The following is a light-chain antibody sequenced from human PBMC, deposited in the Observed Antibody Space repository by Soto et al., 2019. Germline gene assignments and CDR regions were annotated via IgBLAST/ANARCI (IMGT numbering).Light chain of an antibody. V-gene: IGKV3-20*01. CDR3: QQYSTLPHT. Sequence: ENVLTQSPGTLSLSPGERATLSCRASRSVTNSCFAWYQQKPGQAPRLLIYGVSSRATGIPDRFSGSGSGTAFTLTISRLEPEDFVVYYCQQYSTLPHTFGQGTKLEVK. CDR2: GVS. CDR1: RSVTNSC. J-gene: IGKJ2*01.